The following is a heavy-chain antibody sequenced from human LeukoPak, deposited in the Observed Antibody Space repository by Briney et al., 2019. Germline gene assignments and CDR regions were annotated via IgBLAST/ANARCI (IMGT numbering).Heavy chain of an antibody. CDR3: AREVDSGSPGPGY. J-gene: IGHJ4*02. CDR2: IWYDGSNK. V-gene: IGHV3-33*01. Sequence: GGSLRLSCAASGFTFRTYGMHWVRQAPGKGLELVAVIWYDGSNKYYADSVKGRFTISRDNSKNTLYLQMNSLRAEDTAVYYCAREVDSGSPGPGYWGQGTLVTVSS. CDR1: GFTFRTYG. D-gene: IGHD5-12*01.